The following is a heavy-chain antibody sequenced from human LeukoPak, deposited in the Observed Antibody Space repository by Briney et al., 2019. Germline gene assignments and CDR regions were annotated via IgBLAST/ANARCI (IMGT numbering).Heavy chain of an antibody. Sequence: ASVKVSCKASGYTFTSYYMHWVRRAPGQGLEWVGIINPSGGSTSYAQKFQGRVTMTRDMSTSTVYMELSSLRSEDTAVYYCARAGSLRQQLVIFDYWGQGTLVTVSS. CDR2: INPSGGST. CDR3: ARAGSLRQQLVIFDY. V-gene: IGHV1-46*01. J-gene: IGHJ4*02. CDR1: GYTFTSYY. D-gene: IGHD6-13*01.